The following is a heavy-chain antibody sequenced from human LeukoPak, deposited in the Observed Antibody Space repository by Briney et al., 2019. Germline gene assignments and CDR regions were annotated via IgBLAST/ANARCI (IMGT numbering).Heavy chain of an antibody. V-gene: IGHV3-23*01. CDR3: ARDPGYSYGNPVDY. CDR2: ISGSGGST. CDR1: GFTFSSYA. J-gene: IGHJ4*02. D-gene: IGHD5-18*01. Sequence: GGSLRLSCAASGFTFSSYAMSWVRQAPGKGLEWVSAISGSGGSTYYADSVKGRFTISRDNSENTLYLQMNSLRAEDTAVYYCARDPGYSYGNPVDYWGQGTLVTVSS.